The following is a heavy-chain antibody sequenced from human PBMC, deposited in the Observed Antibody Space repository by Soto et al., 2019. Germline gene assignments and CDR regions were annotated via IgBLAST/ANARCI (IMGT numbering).Heavy chain of an antibody. D-gene: IGHD3-16*01. CDR3: ATSPAYDPTHLDC. V-gene: IGHV1-69*01. CDR2: ITPIFQTT. J-gene: IGHJ4*02. CDR1: GDTFTFYA. Sequence: QVHPVQSGAEVKSPGSSVKVSCKPSGDTFTFYAISWVRQAPGQGLEWMGGITPIFQTTRYAQNFQDRVAITADESTNTAYMELSNLSSGDTAVYYCATSPAYDPTHLDCWGQGTLVTVSS.